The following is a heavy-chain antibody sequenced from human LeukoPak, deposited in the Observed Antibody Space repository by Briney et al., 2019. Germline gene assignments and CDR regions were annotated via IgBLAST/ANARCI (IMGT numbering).Heavy chain of an antibody. Sequence: HTRGSLRLSCAASGFAFSSYGMHWVRQAPGKGLEWVAVISYDGSNKYYADSVKGRFTISRDNSKNTLYLQMNSLRAEDTAVYYCAKDKGYYDSSGYYWGNGMDVWGQGTTVTVSS. CDR2: ISYDGSNK. CDR1: GFAFSSYG. J-gene: IGHJ6*02. D-gene: IGHD3-22*01. CDR3: AKDKGYYDSSGYYWGNGMDV. V-gene: IGHV3-30*18.